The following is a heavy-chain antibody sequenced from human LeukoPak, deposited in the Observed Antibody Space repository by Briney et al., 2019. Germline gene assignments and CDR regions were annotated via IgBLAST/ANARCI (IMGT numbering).Heavy chain of an antibody. CDR1: GYSFTSNW. J-gene: IGHJ4*02. V-gene: IGHV5-10-1*01. CDR3: ARQGRGSYRRDFDY. Sequence: GESLKISCNGSGYSFTSNWISWVRQMPGKGLEWMGRIDPSDSHINYSPSFQGHVTISVDRSISTAYLQWSSLRASDTAMYYCARQGRGSYRRDFDYWGQGTLVTVSS. D-gene: IGHD1-26*01. CDR2: IDPSDSHI.